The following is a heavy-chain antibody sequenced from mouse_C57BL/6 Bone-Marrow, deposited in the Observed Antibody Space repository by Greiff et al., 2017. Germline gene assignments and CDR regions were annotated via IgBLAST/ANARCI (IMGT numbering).Heavy chain of an antibody. CDR3: AILLRFFDY. Sequence: LVESGAELVRPGTSVKVSCKASGYAFTNYLIEWVKQRPGQGLEWIGVINPGSGGTNYNEKFKGKATLTADKSSSTAYMQLSSLTSEDSAVYFCAILLRFFDYWGQGTTLTVSS. V-gene: IGHV1-54*01. CDR1: GYAFTNYL. CDR2: INPGSGGT. D-gene: IGHD1-1*01. J-gene: IGHJ2*01.